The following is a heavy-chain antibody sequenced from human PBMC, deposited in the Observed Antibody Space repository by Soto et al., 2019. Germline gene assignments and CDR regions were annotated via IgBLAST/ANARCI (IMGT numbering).Heavy chain of an antibody. CDR3: ARGGGCSSTSCSTHKYYCYYGMDV. V-gene: IGHV1-3*01. D-gene: IGHD2-2*02. J-gene: IGHJ6*02. CDR2: INAGNGNT. Sequence: ASVKVSCKASGYTFTSYAMHWVRQAPGQRLEWMGWINAGNGNTKYSQKFQGRVTLTRDTSASTAYMELSSLRSEDTAVYYCARGGGCSSTSCSTHKYYCYYGMDVWGQGTLVTVSS. CDR1: GYTFTSYA.